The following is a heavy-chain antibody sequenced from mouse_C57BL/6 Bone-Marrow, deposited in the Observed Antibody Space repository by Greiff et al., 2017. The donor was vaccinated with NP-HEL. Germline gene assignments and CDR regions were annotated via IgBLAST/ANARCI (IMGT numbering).Heavy chain of an antibody. Sequence: EVQLVESGGGLVQPKGSLKLSCAASGFSFNTYAMNWVRQAPGKGLEWVARIRSKSNNYATYYADSVKDRFTISRDDSESMLYLQMNNLKTEDTAMYYCVRHNGNYLDYWGQGTTLTVSS. J-gene: IGHJ2*01. V-gene: IGHV10-1*01. CDR1: GFSFNTYA. CDR3: VRHNGNYLDY. CDR2: IRSKSNNYAT. D-gene: IGHD2-1*01.